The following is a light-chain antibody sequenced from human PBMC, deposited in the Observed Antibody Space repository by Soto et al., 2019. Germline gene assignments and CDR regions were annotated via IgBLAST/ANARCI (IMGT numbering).Light chain of an antibody. J-gene: IGKJ4*01. CDR1: QSVSYN. CDR2: GAF. CDR3: QQYKNWPPLT. V-gene: IGKV3-15*01. Sequence: EIVMTQSPATLSVSPGETATLSCRASQSVSYNLAWYQQKPGQGPRLLIYGAFTRATGIPARFSGSGSGTEFTHTISSLQSEDFAVYYCQQYKNWPPLTFGGGTKLEIK.